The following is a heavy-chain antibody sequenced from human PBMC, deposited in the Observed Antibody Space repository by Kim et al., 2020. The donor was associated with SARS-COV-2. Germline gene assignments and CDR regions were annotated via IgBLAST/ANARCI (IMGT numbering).Heavy chain of an antibody. CDR3: ARSTVMYPWYDMGV. J-gene: IGHJ6*02. V-gene: IGHV4-38-2*02. D-gene: IGHD2-8*02. CDR1: GTSISGAYY. Sequence: SETLSLTCTVSGTSISGAYYWGWIRQPPGKGLEWIGSMYHSGSTYYNPSLKSRVTISIDTSRNQLSLNLISVTASDTAVYYCARSTVMYPWYDMGVWGPG. CDR2: MYHSGST.